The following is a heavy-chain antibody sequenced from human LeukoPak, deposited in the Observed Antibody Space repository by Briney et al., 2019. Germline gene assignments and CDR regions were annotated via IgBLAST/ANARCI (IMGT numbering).Heavy chain of an antibody. CDR3: ARENNLFDY. CDR1: GDSISSYY. D-gene: IGHD1/OR15-1a*01. CDR2: IFYSGST. J-gene: IGHJ4*02. V-gene: IGHV4-59*01. Sequence: PSETLSLTCTVSGDSISSYYWTWIRQPPGKGLEWIGYIFYSGSTNYNPSLKSRVSISVDTSKNQFSLKLNSVTAADTALYYWARENNLFDYWGQGTLVTVSS.